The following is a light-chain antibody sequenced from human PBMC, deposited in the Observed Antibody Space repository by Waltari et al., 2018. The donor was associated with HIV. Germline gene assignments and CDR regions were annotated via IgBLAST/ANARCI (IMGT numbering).Light chain of an antibody. CDR3: FSYAGNNYLL. CDR1: SSDIGLYNF. V-gene: IGLV2-8*01. J-gene: IGLJ2*01. Sequence: QSALTQPPSASGSPGQSVTISCAGTSSDIGLYNFVSRYQHHPGQAPKLLISEVSRRPSGVPDRFSGSKSGNTASLTVSGLQAEDEAAYYCFSYAGNNYLLFGGGTKLTVL. CDR2: EVS.